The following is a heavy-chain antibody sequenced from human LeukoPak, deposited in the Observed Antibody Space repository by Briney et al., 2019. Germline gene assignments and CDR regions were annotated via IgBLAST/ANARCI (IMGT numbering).Heavy chain of an antibody. J-gene: IGHJ4*02. CDR2: INPNSGGT. V-gene: IGHV1-2*02. Sequence: ASVKVSCKASGYTFTGYYMHWVRQAPGQGLEWMGWINPNSGGTNYAQKFQGRVTMTRDTSISTAYMELSRLRSDDTAVYYCARDRPLYSSSWYNFDYWGQGTLVTVSS. D-gene: IGHD6-13*01. CDR3: ARDRPLYSSSWYNFDY. CDR1: GYTFTGYY.